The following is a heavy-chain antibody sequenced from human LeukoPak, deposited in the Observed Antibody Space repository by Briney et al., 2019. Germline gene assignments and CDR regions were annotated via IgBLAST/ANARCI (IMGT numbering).Heavy chain of an antibody. V-gene: IGHV3-30*18. CDR3: AKDRAFFRSGYYFDY. CDR1: GFTFSSYG. Sequence: SGGSLRLSCAASGFTFSSYGMHWVRQAPGKGLEWVAVISYVGSNKYYADSVKGRFTISRDNSKNTLYLQMNSLRAEDTAVYYCAKDRAFFRSGYYFDYWGQGTLVTVSS. J-gene: IGHJ4*02. CDR2: ISYVGSNK. D-gene: IGHD3-22*01.